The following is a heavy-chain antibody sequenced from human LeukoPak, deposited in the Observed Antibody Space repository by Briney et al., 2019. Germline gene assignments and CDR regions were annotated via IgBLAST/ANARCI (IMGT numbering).Heavy chain of an antibody. Sequence: GGSLRLSCAASGFTFSSYAMSWVRQAPGKGLKWVSTINDNGAGTYYADSVKGRFTISRDNSYNTVSLQVNSLRDEDTGVYYCAKGLRTGVGPYMGYHYYMDVWGKGATVTVSS. J-gene: IGHJ6*03. D-gene: IGHD3-16*01. V-gene: IGHV3-23*01. CDR1: GFTFSSYA. CDR2: INDNGAGT. CDR3: AKGLRTGVGPYMGYHYYMDV.